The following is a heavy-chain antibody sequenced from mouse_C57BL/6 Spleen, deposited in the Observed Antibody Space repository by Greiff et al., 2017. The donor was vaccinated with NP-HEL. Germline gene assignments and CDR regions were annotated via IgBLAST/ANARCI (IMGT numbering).Heavy chain of an antibody. V-gene: IGHV14-4*01. CDR2: IDPENGDT. CDR1: GFNIKDDY. CDR3: TTSTAQATYYYAMDY. Sequence: VQLQQSGAELVRPGASVKLSCTASGFNIKDDYMHWVKQRPEQGLEWIGWIDPENGDTEYASKFQGKATITADTSSNTAYLQLSSLTSEDTAVYYCTTSTAQATYYYAMDYWGQGTSVTVSS. J-gene: IGHJ4*01. D-gene: IGHD3-2*02.